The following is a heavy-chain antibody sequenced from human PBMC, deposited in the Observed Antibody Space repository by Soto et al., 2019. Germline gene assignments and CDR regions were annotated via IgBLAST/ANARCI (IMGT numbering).Heavy chain of an antibody. Sequence: SVKVSCKASGGTFSSYAISWVRQAPGQGLEWMGGIIPIFGTANYAQKFQGRVTITADESTSTAYMELSSLRSEDTAVYYCASGDLGYCSGGSCYATVGMDVWGQGTTVTAP. CDR3: ASGDLGYCSGGSCYATVGMDV. V-gene: IGHV1-69*13. CDR2: IIPIFGTA. D-gene: IGHD2-15*01. J-gene: IGHJ6*02. CDR1: GGTFSSYA.